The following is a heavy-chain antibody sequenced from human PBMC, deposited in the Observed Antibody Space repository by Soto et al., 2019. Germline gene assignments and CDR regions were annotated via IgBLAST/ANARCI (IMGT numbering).Heavy chain of an antibody. CDR2: ISDHNGNT. CDR3: ARGRYGDY. D-gene: IGHD1-1*01. CDR1: GYAFTTYG. J-gene: IGHJ4*02. Sequence: QVHLVQSGAEVKKPGASVKVSCKGSGYAFTTYGTTWVRQAPGQGLERMGWISDHNGNTNSAQKLQGRVTVTRDTSKSTAYMELRRLRSYGTGVYYCARGRYGDYWGQGALVTVSS. V-gene: IGHV1-18*01.